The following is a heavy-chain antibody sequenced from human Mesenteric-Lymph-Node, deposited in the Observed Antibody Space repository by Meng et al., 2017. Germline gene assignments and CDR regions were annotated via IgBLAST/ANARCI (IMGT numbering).Heavy chain of an antibody. D-gene: IGHD2-2*01. Sequence: QVQLQQWGAGLLKPSETLSLTCAVYGGSFSGYYWSWIRQPPGKRLEWMGEINHSGSTNYNPSLKSRVTISVDTSKNQFSLKLSSVTAADTAVYYCARTIGGADIVVVPAAYYFDYWGQGTLVTVSS. V-gene: IGHV4-34*01. CDR2: INHSGST. J-gene: IGHJ4*02. CDR3: ARTIGGADIVVVPAAYYFDY. CDR1: GGSFSGYY.